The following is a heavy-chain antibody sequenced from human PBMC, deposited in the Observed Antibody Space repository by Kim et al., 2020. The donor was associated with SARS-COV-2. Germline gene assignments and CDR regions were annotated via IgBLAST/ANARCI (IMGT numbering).Heavy chain of an antibody. CDR1: GGSISSSSYY. J-gene: IGHJ3*02. V-gene: IGHV4-39*01. CDR3: ASRLVGDAFDI. Sequence: SETLSLTCTVSGGSISSSSYYWGWIRQPPGKGLEWIGSIYYSGSTYYNPSLKSRVTISVDTSKNQFSLKLSSVTAADTAVYYCASRLVGDAFDIWGQGTMVTVSS. D-gene: IGHD3-9*01. CDR2: IYYSGST.